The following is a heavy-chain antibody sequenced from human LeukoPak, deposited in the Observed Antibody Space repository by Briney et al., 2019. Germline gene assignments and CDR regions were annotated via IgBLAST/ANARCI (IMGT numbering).Heavy chain of an antibody. J-gene: IGHJ4*02. CDR1: GFTFSSYA. CDR2: ISGSGGST. Sequence: PGGSLRLSCAASGFTFSSYAMSWVRQAPGKGLEWVSAISGSGGSTYYADSVKGRFTISRDNSKNTLYLQMNSLRAEDTAVYYCATSRGFLGWSFDYWGQGTLVTVSS. V-gene: IGHV3-23*01. D-gene: IGHD3-3*01. CDR3: ATSRGFLGWSFDY.